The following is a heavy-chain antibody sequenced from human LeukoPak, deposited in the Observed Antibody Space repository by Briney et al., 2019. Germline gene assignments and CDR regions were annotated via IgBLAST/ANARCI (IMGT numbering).Heavy chain of an antibody. D-gene: IGHD6-25*01. CDR1: GYSFTSYW. CDR3: ARHVRALSSGWKEGYYMDV. V-gene: IGHV5-51*01. CDR2: IYPGDSDT. J-gene: IGHJ6*03. Sequence: GESLKISCKGSGYSFTSYWIGWVRQMPGKGLEWMGIIYPGDSDTRYSPSFQGQVTISADKSISTAYLQWSSLKASDTAMYYCARHVRALSSGWKEGYYMDVWGKGTTVTVSS.